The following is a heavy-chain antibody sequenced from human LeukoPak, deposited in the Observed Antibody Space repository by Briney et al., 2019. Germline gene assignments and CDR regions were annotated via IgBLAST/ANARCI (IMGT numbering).Heavy chain of an antibody. D-gene: IGHD5-12*01. CDR1: GYTFTSYG. CDR3: AREKLVATMKYYYYGMDV. CDR2: ISAYNGNT. J-gene: IGHJ6*02. V-gene: IGHV1-18*01. Sequence: ASVKVSCKASGYTFTSYGISWVRQAPGQGLEWMGWISAYNGNTNYAQKLQGRVTMTTDTSTSTAYMELRSLRSDDTAVYCCAREKLVATMKYYYYGMDVWGQGTTVTVSS.